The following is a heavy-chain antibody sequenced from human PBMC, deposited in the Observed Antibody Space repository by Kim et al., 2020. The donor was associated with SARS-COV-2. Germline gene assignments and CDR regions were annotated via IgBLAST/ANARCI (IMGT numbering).Heavy chain of an antibody. CDR1: GFTFDDYV. V-gene: IGHV3-9*01. Sequence: GGSLRLSCAASGFTFDDYVMHWVRQAPGKGLEWVSGISWNSGSIGYADSVKGRFTISRDNAKNSLYLQMNSLRAEDTALYYCAKDRGSGGSCYSDWGQGTLVTVSS. D-gene: IGHD2-15*01. CDR3: AKDRGSGGSCYSD. CDR2: ISWNSGSI. J-gene: IGHJ4*02.